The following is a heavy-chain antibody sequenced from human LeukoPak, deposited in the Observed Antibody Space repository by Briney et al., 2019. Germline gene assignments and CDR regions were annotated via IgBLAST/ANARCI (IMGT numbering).Heavy chain of an antibody. V-gene: IGHV4-39*07. CDR3: ARGRVRGALYYFDY. CDR2: IYYSGST. D-gene: IGHD3-10*01. CDR1: GGSISSSSYC. J-gene: IGHJ4*02. Sequence: SETLSLTCTVSGGSISSSSYCWGWIRQPPGKGLEWIGSIYYSGSTYYNPSLKSRVTISVDTSKNQFSLKLSSVTAADTAVYYCARGRVRGALYYFDYWGQGTLVTVSS.